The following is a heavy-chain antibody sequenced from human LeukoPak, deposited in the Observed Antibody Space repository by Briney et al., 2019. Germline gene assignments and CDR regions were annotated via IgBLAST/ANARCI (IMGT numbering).Heavy chain of an antibody. CDR2: IIPIFGTA. J-gene: IGHJ4*02. V-gene: IGHV1-69*01. Sequence: GASVKVSCKASGGTFSSYAISWVRQAPGQGLGGRGGIIPIFGTANYAQKFQGRVTITADESTSTAYMELSSLRSEDTAVYYCARERGDFWSGLIDYWGQGTLVTVSS. D-gene: IGHD3-3*01. CDR1: GGTFSSYA. CDR3: ARERGDFWSGLIDY.